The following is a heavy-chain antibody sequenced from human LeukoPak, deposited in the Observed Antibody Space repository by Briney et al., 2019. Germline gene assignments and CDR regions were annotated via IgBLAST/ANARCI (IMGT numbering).Heavy chain of an antibody. Sequence: GASVKVSCKLSGNTLRELPIQWVRQAGGKGLEWMAGFDPENAEIVYAQKFKGRFTMTEDTSTNTAYMELTSLTSDDAALYYCATRGSDFWSGFDFWGQGTQVTVS. CDR1: GNTLRELP. CDR3: ATRGSDFWSGFDF. V-gene: IGHV1-24*01. J-gene: IGHJ4*02. D-gene: IGHD3-3*01. CDR2: FDPENAEI.